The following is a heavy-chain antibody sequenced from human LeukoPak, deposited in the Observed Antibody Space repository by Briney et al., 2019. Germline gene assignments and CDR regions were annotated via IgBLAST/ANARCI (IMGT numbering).Heavy chain of an antibody. CDR2: ISSSSSYI. J-gene: IGHJ4*02. CDR3: ARDPRGCSGGSCPDY. CDR1: GFTFSSYS. D-gene: IGHD2-15*01. V-gene: IGHV3-21*01. Sequence: SLRLSCAASGFTFSSYSMNWVRQAPGKGLEWVSSISSSSSYIYYADSVKGRFTISRDNAKNSLYLQMNSLRAEDTAVYYCARDPRGCSGGSCPDYWGQGTLVTVSS.